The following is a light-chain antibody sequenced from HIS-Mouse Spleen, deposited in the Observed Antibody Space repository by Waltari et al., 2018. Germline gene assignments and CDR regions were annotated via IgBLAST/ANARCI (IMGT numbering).Light chain of an antibody. V-gene: IGLV3-27*01. Sequence: SYELTQPSSVSVSPGQTARIPCSGSVLATKYARWFQQKPGQAPVLVSYKDSERPSGIPERFSGSSSGTTVTLTISGAQVEDEADYYCYSAADNNVVFGGGTKLTVL. CDR2: KDS. CDR3: YSAADNNVV. CDR1: VLATKY. J-gene: IGLJ2*01.